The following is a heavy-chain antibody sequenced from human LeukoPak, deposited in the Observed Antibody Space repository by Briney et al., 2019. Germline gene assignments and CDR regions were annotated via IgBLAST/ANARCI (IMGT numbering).Heavy chain of an antibody. V-gene: IGHV3-21*04. Sequence: GGSLRLSCAASGFTFSSYSMNWVRQAPGKGLEWVSSISSSSSYIYYADSVKGRFTISRDNAKNSLYLQMNSLRAEDTAVYYCAKANYDILAGYYLGYWGKGTLVTVSS. J-gene: IGHJ4*02. CDR1: GFTFSSYS. CDR3: AKANYDILAGYYLGY. CDR2: ISSSSSYI. D-gene: IGHD3-9*01.